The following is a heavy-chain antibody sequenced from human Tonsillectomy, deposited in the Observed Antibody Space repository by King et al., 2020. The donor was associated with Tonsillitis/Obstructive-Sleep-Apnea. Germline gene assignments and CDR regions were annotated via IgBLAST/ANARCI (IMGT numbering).Heavy chain of an antibody. CDR3: SHSSTTVTTYFDY. D-gene: IGHD4-17*01. Sequence: ITLKESGPTLVKPTKTLTLTCTFSVFSVSKSGGGLGWIRQTPVKALECLSLIYCACDKRYRPSLKSRLTISKDTSKNQVVLTITNMDPVDTATYYCSHSSTTVTTYFDYWGQGTLVTVSS. V-gene: IGHV2-5*02. CDR1: VFSVSKSGGG. CDR2: IYCACDK. J-gene: IGHJ4*02.